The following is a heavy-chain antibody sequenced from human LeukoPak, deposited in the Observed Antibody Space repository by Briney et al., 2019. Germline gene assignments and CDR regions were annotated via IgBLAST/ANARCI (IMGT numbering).Heavy chain of an antibody. CDR1: GFTFSSYA. Sequence: PGGSLRLSCAASGFTFSSYAMHWVRQAPGKGLEWVAVISYDGSNKYYADSVKGRFTISRDNSMNTLSLQMNSLRADDTSIYYCAKEVSSVGRPIFDYWGQGALVTVSS. J-gene: IGHJ4*02. CDR3: AKEVSSVGRPIFDY. D-gene: IGHD1-26*01. CDR2: ISYDGSNK. V-gene: IGHV3-30-3*01.